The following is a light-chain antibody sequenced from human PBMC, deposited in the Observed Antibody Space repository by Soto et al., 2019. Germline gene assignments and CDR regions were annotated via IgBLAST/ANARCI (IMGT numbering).Light chain of an antibody. CDR1: SSDVGGSNF. Sequence: QSALTQPASVSDSPGQSITISCTGTSSDVGGSNFVSWYQQHPGKPPKLIIYGNTNRPSGVPDRFSGSRSGTSASLAITGLQAEDDGDYYCQSYDSSLSGSSVFGTGTKVTVL. J-gene: IGLJ1*01. CDR3: QSYDSSLSGSSV. V-gene: IGLV2-14*03. CDR2: GNT.